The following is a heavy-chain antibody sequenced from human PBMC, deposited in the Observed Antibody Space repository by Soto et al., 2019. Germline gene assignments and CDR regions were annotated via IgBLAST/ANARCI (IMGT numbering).Heavy chain of an antibody. CDR1: GFTFSTFD. CDR2: VGTLSDT. D-gene: IGHD1-1*01. V-gene: IGHV3-13*01. J-gene: IGHJ6*02. CDR3: VRGTPTPGLDI. Sequence: GGSLRLSCAGSGFTFSTFDIHWVRQAPGKGLEWVSGVGTLSDTFYAASVQGRFTISRQNAKNSVYLNMDSLRVGDTATYYCVRGTPTPGLDIWGRGTTVTISS.